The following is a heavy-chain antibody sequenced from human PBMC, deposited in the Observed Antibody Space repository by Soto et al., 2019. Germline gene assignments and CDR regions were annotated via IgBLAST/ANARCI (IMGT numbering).Heavy chain of an antibody. V-gene: IGHV4-31*03. Sequence: SETLSLTCTVSGGSISSPNFYWSWIRQHPGKGLEWIGHIYYNGTTYYNPTLKSRVSTSVDTSKNQFSLKLSSVTAADTAVYFCGRLPRLLKWCGELPFWGRGTLVTVSS. J-gene: IGHJ4*02. CDR2: IYYNGTT. CDR1: GGSISSPNFY. CDR3: GRLPRLLKWCGELPF. D-gene: IGHD3-10*01.